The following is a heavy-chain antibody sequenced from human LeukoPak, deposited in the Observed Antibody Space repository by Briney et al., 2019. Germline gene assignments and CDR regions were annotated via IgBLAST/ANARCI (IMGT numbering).Heavy chain of an antibody. J-gene: IGHJ4*02. Sequence: GGSLRLSCAASGFTFRSYSMNWVRQVPGKELEWVSYISSSSSTIYYADSVKGRFTISRDNAKNSLYLQMNSLGAEDTAVYYCARGNGSPDYWGQGTLVTVSS. CDR3: ARGNGSPDY. CDR1: GFTFRSYS. V-gene: IGHV3-48*01. CDR2: ISSSSSTI. D-gene: IGHD1-26*01.